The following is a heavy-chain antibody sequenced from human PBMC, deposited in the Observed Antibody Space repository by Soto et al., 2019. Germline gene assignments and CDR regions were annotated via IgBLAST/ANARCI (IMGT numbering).Heavy chain of an antibody. V-gene: IGHV3-21*01. Sequence: EVQLVGSGGGLVKPGGSLRLSCSASGFTFSSFNMHWVRQAPGKGLEWVSSISGTTKYIYYGDSVKGRFTISRDNAENSMFLQMNSLRVEDTAVYYCARSVLFRGLNRAFDIWGQGTLVTVSS. CDR2: ISGTTKYI. CDR3: ARSVLFRGLNRAFDI. J-gene: IGHJ3*02. D-gene: IGHD3-10*01. CDR1: GFTFSSFN.